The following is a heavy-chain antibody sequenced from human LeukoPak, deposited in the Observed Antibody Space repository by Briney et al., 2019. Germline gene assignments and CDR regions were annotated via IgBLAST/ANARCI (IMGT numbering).Heavy chain of an antibody. Sequence: GGSLRLSCAASGFTFSSYEMNWVRQAPGKGLEWVSYISSSGSTIYYADSVKGRFTISRDNAKNSLYLQMNSLRAEDTAVYYCARDRKGGYCTNGVCFGRGYYMDVWGKGTTVTVSS. CDR3: ARDRKGGYCTNGVCFGRGYYMDV. CDR2: ISSSGSTI. CDR1: GFTFSSYE. V-gene: IGHV3-48*03. D-gene: IGHD2-8*01. J-gene: IGHJ6*03.